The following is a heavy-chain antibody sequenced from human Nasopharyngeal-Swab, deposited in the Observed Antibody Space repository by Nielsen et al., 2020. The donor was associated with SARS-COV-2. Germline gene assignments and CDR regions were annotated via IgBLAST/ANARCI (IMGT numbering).Heavy chain of an antibody. CDR1: GGSISSYY. J-gene: IGHJ4*02. Sequence: SETLSLTCTVSGGSISSYYWSWIRQPAGKGLEWIGRIYTSGSTNYNPSLKGRVTMSVDTSKNQFSLKLSSVTAADTAVYYCARDSSSWYPNAPFDYWGQGTLVTVSS. V-gene: IGHV4-4*07. D-gene: IGHD6-13*01. CDR2: IYTSGST. CDR3: ARDSSSWYPNAPFDY.